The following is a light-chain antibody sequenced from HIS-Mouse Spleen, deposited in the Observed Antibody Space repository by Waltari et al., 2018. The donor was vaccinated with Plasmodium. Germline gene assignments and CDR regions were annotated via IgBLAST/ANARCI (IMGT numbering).Light chain of an antibody. V-gene: IGKV4-1*01. Sequence: DIEMTQSPDSLAVSLGGRATINCKSSPDVLYSSNNKNYLAWYQQKPGQPPKLLIYWASTRESGVPDRFSGSGSGTDFTLTISSLQAEDVAVYYCQQYYSTPWTFGQGTKVEIK. CDR1: PDVLYSSNNKNY. J-gene: IGKJ1*01. CDR3: QQYYSTPWT. CDR2: WAS.